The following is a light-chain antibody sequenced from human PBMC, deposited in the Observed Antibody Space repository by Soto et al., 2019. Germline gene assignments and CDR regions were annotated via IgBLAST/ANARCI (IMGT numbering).Light chain of an antibody. V-gene: IGLV1-44*01. CDR1: ISNIGARYS. Sequence: QSVLTQPPSVTGAPGQRVTISCTGHISNIGARYSVHWYQQFPGRAPILLIYSNNQRPSGVPDRFSGSKSGTSASLAISGLQSEDEADYYCAGWDDSLNGYVFGTGTKLTVL. CDR3: AGWDDSLNGYV. CDR2: SNN. J-gene: IGLJ1*01.